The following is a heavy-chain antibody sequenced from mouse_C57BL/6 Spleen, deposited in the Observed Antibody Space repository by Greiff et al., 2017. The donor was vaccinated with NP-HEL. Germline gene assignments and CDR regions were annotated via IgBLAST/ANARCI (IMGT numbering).Heavy chain of an antibody. CDR2: ISSGSSTI. CDR1: GFTFSDYG. J-gene: IGHJ4*01. V-gene: IGHV5-17*01. CDR3: ARDWDVDYAMGY. D-gene: IGHD4-1*01. Sequence: EVHLVESGGGLVKPGGSLTLSCAASGFTFSDYGMHWVRQAPEKGLEWVAYISSGSSTIYYADTVKGRFTISRDNAKNTLFLQMTSLRSEDTAMYYCARDWDVDYAMGYWGQGTSVTVSS.